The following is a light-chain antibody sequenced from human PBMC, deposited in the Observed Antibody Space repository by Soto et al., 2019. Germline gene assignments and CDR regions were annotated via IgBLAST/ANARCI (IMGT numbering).Light chain of an antibody. CDR3: CAYAGGSHLFV. J-gene: IGLJ1*01. CDR2: EGS. CDR1: SIDIGGFGL. Sequence: QSVLAQPASVSGSPGQSITISCTGSSIDIGGFGLVSCYRHHPGEAPQLVISEGSKRPSGVSSRFSGSKSGNTASLTISGLQAEDEADYYCCAYAGGSHLFVFGAGTKVTVL. V-gene: IGLV2-23*01.